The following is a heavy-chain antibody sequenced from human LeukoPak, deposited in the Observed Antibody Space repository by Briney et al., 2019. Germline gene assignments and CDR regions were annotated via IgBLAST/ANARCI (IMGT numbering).Heavy chain of an antibody. CDR3: ASLGFYDFWSGYQASYFDY. CDR1: GFTFSSYW. J-gene: IGHJ4*02. V-gene: IGHV3-7*01. Sequence: GGPLRLSCAASGFTFSSYWMSWVRQAPGKGLEWVANIKQDGSEKYYVDSVKGRFTISRDNAKNSLYLQMNSLRAEDTAVYYCASLGFYDFWSGYQASYFDYWGQGTLVTVSS. CDR2: IKQDGSEK. D-gene: IGHD3-3*01.